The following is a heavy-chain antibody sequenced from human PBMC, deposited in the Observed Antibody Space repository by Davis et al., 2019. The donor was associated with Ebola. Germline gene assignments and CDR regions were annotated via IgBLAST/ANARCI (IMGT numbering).Heavy chain of an antibody. Sequence: PSETLSFTCTVSGGSISSSSYYWGWIRQPPGKGLEWIGSIYYSGSTYYNPSLKSRVTISVDTSKNQFSLKLSSVTAADTAVYYCAGRGSSWTFDYWGQGTLVTVSS. V-gene: IGHV4-39*01. J-gene: IGHJ4*02. CDR3: AGRGSSWTFDY. D-gene: IGHD6-13*01. CDR2: IYYSGST. CDR1: GGSISSSSYY.